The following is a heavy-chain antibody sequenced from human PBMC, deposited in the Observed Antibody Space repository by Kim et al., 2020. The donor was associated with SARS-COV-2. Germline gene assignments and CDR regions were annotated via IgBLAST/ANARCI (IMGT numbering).Heavy chain of an antibody. Sequence: YAQKFQGRVTLTTATSTNTAYMEVRSLRSDDTAVYYCARDPSSSGWYLDYWGQGTLVTVSS. J-gene: IGHJ4*02. D-gene: IGHD6-19*01. V-gene: IGHV1-18*01. CDR3: ARDPSSSGWYLDY.